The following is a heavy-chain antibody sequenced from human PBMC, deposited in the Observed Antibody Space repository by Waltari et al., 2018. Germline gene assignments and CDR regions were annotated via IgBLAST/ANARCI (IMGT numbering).Heavy chain of an antibody. CDR1: GGSFSGYY. V-gene: IGHV4-34*01. J-gene: IGHJ4*02. D-gene: IGHD3-22*01. Sequence: QVQLQQWGAGLLKPSETLSLTCAVYGGSFSGYYWSWIRQPPGKGLEWIGEINHSGSTNYTPSLKSRVTISVDTSKNQFSLKLSSVTAADTAVYYCAVDYYDTDFDYWGQGTLVTVSS. CDR3: AVDYYDTDFDY. CDR2: INHSGST.